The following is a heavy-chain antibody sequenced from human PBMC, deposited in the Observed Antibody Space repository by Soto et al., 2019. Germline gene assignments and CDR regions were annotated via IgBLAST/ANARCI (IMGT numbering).Heavy chain of an antibody. CDR2: ISSNGGST. D-gene: IGHD6-13*01. V-gene: IGHV3-64D*06. Sequence: GWSLRLSCSASGFTFSSYAMHWVRQAPGKGLEYVSAISSNGGSTYYADSVKGRFTISRDNSKNTLYLQMSSLRAEDTAVYYCVRGEAAATGPLFDYWDQGTLVTVSS. CDR3: VRGEAAATGPLFDY. CDR1: GFTFSSYA. J-gene: IGHJ4*02.